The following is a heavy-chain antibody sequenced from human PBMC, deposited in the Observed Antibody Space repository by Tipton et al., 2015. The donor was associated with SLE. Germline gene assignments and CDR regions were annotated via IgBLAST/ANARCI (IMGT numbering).Heavy chain of an antibody. CDR1: GGSISSYY. V-gene: IGHV4-59*01. CDR3: ARGGYCSGGSCYSGDAFDI. D-gene: IGHD2-15*01. J-gene: IGHJ3*02. CDR2: IYYSGST. Sequence: TLSLTCTVSGGSISSYYWSWIRQPPGKGLEWIGYIYYSGSTNYNPSLKSRVTISVDTSKNQFSLKLSSATAADMAVYYCARGGYCSGGSCYSGDAFDIRGQGTMVTVSS.